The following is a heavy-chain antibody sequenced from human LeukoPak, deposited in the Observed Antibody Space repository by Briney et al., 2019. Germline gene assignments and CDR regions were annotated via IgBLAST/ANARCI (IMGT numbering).Heavy chain of an antibody. V-gene: IGHV4-34*01. D-gene: IGHD3-3*01. Sequence: SETLSLTCAVYGGSFSGYYWSWIRQPPGKGLEWIGEINHSGSTNYNPSLKSRVTISVDTSKNQFSLKLSSVTAADTAVYYCARGPKVLRFLEWPPRPHFDYWGQGTLVTVSS. CDR1: GGSFSGYY. J-gene: IGHJ4*02. CDR2: INHSGST. CDR3: ARGPKVLRFLEWPPRPHFDY.